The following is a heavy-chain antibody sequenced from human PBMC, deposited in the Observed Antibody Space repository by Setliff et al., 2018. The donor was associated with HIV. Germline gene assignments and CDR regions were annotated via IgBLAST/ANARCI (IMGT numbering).Heavy chain of an antibody. D-gene: IGHD3-3*01. Sequence: PSETLSLTCAVYGRSFSGYYWTWIRQPPGKGLEWIGEINHSRRTNYHPSLKSRVTIMLDTSKNQFSLNLKSVTAADAAVYYCVRGLSGGFDSWGQGTLVTVPQ. CDR1: GRSFSGYY. CDR2: INHSRRT. V-gene: IGHV4-34*01. CDR3: VRGLSGGFDS. J-gene: IGHJ4*02.